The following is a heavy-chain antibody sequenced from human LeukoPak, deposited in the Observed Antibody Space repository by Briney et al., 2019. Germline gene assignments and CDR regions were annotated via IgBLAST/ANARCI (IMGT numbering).Heavy chain of an antibody. D-gene: IGHD1-1*01. J-gene: IGHJ4*02. CDR2: ISYDGSNK. V-gene: IGHV3-30*04. Sequence: GMSLRLSCAASGFTFSSYAMHWVRQAPGKGLEWVAVISYDGSNKYYADSVKGRFTISRDNSKHTLYLQMNSLRAEDTAVYYCARRGVELERRKFDYWGQGTLVTVSS. CDR1: GFTFSSYA. CDR3: ARRGVELERRKFDY.